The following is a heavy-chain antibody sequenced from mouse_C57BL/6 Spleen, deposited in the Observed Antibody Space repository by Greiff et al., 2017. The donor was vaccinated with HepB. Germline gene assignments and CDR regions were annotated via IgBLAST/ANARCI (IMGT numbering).Heavy chain of an antibody. Sequence: QVHVKQSGAELAKPGASVKLSCKASGYTFTSYWMHWVKQRPGQGLEWIGYINPSSGYTKYNQKFKDKATLTADKSSSPSYMQLSSLTYEDSAVYYDANYDWFAYWGQGTLVTVSA. D-gene: IGHD2-4*01. CDR1: GYTFTSYW. CDR3: ANYDWFAY. J-gene: IGHJ3*01. V-gene: IGHV1-7*01. CDR2: INPSSGYT.